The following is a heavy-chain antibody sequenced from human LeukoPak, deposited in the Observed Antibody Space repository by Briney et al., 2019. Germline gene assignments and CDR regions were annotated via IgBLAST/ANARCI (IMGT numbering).Heavy chain of an antibody. Sequence: GGSLRLSCTASGFIFSSYWMSWVRQAPGKGLEWVSSISSSSDIYYADSLEGRFTISRDNAKNSLYLQMNSLRAEDTALYYCARGTPTTRDFDSWGQGTLVTVSS. CDR3: ARGTPTTRDFDS. CDR2: ISSSSDI. CDR1: GFIFSSYW. D-gene: IGHD4-11*01. V-gene: IGHV3-21*01. J-gene: IGHJ4*02.